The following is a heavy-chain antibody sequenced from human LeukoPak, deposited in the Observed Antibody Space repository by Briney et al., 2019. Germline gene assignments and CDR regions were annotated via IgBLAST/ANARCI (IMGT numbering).Heavy chain of an antibody. CDR2: INHSGST. CDR1: GGSFSGYY. J-gene: IGHJ6*03. V-gene: IGHV4-34*01. CDR3: ARESNPLSSGYSLYYYYYYMDV. Sequence: SETLSLTCAVYGGSFSGYYWSWIRRPPGKGLEWIGEINHSGSTNYNLSLKSRVTISVDTSKNQFSLKLSSVTAADTAVYYCARESNPLSSGYSLYYYYYYMDVWGKGTTVTVSS. D-gene: IGHD3-22*01.